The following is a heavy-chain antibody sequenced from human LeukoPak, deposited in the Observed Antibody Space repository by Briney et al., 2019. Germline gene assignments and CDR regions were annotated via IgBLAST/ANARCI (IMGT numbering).Heavy chain of an antibody. CDR2: IGSGSSYL. CDR1: GFTFSSYG. V-gene: IGHV3-21*01. J-gene: IGHJ4*02. CDR3: AIDLYASGSRTTDLDY. Sequence: GRSLRLSCAASGFTFSSYGMHWVRQAPGKGLEWVSSIGSGSSYLFYADSVKGRFTISRDNAKNALYLQMNSLRVEDTAVYYCAIDLYASGSRTTDLDYWGQGTLVTVSS. D-gene: IGHD3-10*01.